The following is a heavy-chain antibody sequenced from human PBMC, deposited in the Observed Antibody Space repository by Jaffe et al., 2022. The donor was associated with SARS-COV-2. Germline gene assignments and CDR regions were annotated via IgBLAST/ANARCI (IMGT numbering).Heavy chain of an antibody. CDR2: ISSSSSYI. J-gene: IGHJ6*02. CDR1: GFTFSSYS. D-gene: IGHD3-16*02. CDR3: ARGAKLTFGGVIAYGMDV. V-gene: IGHV3-21*01. Sequence: EVQLVESGGGLVKPGGSLRLSCAASGFTFSSYSMNWVRQAPGKGLEWVSSISSSSSYIYYADSVKGRFTISRDNAKNSLYLQMNSLRAEDTAVYYCARGAKLTFGGVIAYGMDVWGQGTTVTVSS.